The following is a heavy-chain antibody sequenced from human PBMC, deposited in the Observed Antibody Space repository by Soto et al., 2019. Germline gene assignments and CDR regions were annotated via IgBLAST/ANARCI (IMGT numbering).Heavy chain of an antibody. D-gene: IGHD1-20*01. Sequence: GGSLRLSCAASGFTFSGSAMHWVRQASGKGLEWVGRIRSKANSYATAYAASVKGRFTISRDDSKNTAYLQMNSLKTEDTAVYYCTSQGSWYNWNPTPPYYYYGTDVWGQGTTVTVSS. J-gene: IGHJ6*02. CDR3: TSQGSWYNWNPTPPYYYYGTDV. V-gene: IGHV3-73*01. CDR1: GFTFSGSA. CDR2: IRSKANSYAT.